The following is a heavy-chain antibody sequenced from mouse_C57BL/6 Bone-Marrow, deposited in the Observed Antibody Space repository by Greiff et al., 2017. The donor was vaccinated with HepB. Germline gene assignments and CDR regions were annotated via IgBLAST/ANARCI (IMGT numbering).Heavy chain of an antibody. J-gene: IGHJ1*03. CDR3: ARYYYGSSHWYFDV. CDR2: IWSGGST. V-gene: IGHV2-2*01. CDR1: GFSLTSYG. Sequence: VQLQQSGPGLVQPSQSLSITCTVSGFSLTSYGVHWVRQSPGKGLEWLGVIWSGGSTDYNAAFISRLSISKDNSKSQVFFTMNSLQADDTAIYYCARYYYGSSHWYFDVWGTGTTVTVSS. D-gene: IGHD1-1*01.